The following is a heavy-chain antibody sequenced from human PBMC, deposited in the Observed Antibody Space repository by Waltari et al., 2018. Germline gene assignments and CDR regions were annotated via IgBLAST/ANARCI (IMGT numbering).Heavy chain of an antibody. J-gene: IGHJ6*03. CDR1: GGSISSYY. D-gene: IGHD3-3*01. V-gene: IGHV4-59*01. CDR3: ARNPTYYDFWSGYGYYYYMDV. Sequence: QVQLQESGPGLVKPSETLSLTCTVSGGSISSYYWSWIRQPPGKGLEWIGYIYYSGSTNYNPSLKSRVTISVDTSKNQFSLKLSSVTAADTAVYYCARNPTYYDFWSGYGYYYYMDVWGKRTTVTVSS. CDR2: IYYSGST.